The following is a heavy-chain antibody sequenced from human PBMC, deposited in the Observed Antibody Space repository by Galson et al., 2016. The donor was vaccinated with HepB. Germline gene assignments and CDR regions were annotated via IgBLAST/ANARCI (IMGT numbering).Heavy chain of an antibody. J-gene: IGHJ4*02. CDR3: ATKGGRYYDILTGYLPLHY. D-gene: IGHD3-9*01. V-gene: IGHV3-30*03. Sequence: SLRLSCAASGFTFRNYGIHWVRQAPGKGLEWVAVISSDGGNKYYADSLQGRFTISRDNYKSMLYLHMSGLRTEDTAVYYCATKGGRYYDILTGYLPLHYWGQGTLVTVSS. CDR1: GFTFRNYG. CDR2: ISSDGGNK.